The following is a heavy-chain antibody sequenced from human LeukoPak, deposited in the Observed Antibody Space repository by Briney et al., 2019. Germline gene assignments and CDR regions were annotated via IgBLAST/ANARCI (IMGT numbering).Heavy chain of an antibody. CDR2: IYPGDSDT. J-gene: IGHJ5*02. V-gene: IGHV5-51*01. Sequence: GESLKISCKGSGYSFTSYWIGWVRQMPGKGLEGMGIIYPGDSDTRYSPSFQGQVTISADKSISTAYLQWSSLKASDTAMYYCARRLGYCSSTSCYAWFDPWGQGTLVTVSS. CDR1: GYSFTSYW. D-gene: IGHD2-2*01. CDR3: ARRLGYCSSTSCYAWFDP.